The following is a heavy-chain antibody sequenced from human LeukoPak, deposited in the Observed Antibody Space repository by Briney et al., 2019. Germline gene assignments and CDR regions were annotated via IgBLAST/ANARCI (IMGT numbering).Heavy chain of an antibody. V-gene: IGHV3-23*01. CDR1: GFTFSSYA. D-gene: IGHD1-26*01. J-gene: IGHJ4*02. Sequence: GGSLRLSCAASGFTFSSYAMSWVRQAPGKGLEWVSAISGSGGSTYYADSVKGRFTISRDNSKNTLYLHMNSLRAEDTAVYYCAKMRVGARPKKDFDYWGQGTLVTVSS. CDR2: ISGSGGST. CDR3: AKMRVGARPKKDFDY.